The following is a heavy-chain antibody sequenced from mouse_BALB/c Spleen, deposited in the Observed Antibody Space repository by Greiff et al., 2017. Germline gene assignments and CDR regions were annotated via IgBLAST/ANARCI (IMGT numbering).Heavy chain of an antibody. CDR2: IDPENGDT. CDR3: RGNYVGAMDY. V-gene: IGHV14-4*02. Sequence: VQLQQSGAELVRSGASVKLSCTASGFNIKDYYMHWVKQRPEQGLEWIGWIDPENGDTEYAPKFQGKATMTADTSSNTAYLQLSSLTSEDTAVYYCRGNYVGAMDYWGQGTSVTVSS. CDR1: GFNIKDYY. D-gene: IGHD2-1*01. J-gene: IGHJ4*01.